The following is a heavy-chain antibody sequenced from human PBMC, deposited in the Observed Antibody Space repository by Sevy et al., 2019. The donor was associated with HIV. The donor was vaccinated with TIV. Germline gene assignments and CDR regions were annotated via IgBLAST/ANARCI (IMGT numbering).Heavy chain of an antibody. CDR2: INSDGSST. V-gene: IGHV3-74*01. J-gene: IGHJ5*02. CDR3: ARGVRGYSEKKINWFDP. D-gene: IGHD3-10*01. CDR1: GFTFSSYW. Sequence: GGSLRLSCAASGFTFSSYWMHWVRQAPGKGLVWVSRINSDGSSTSYADSVKGRFTISRDNAKNTLYLQMNSLRAEDTAVYYCARGVRGYSEKKINWFDPWGQGTLVTVSS.